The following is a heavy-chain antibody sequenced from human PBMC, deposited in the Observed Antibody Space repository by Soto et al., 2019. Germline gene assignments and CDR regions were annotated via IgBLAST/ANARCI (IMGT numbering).Heavy chain of an antibody. D-gene: IGHD4-4*01. J-gene: IGHJ5*02. CDR1: GYTFTSYY. CDR2: INPSGGST. Sequence: ASGKVSCKASGYTFTSYYMHWVRQAPGQGLEWTGIINPSGGSTSYAQKFQGRVTMTRDTSTSTVYMELSSLRSEDTAVYYCAREMSTVTNWLDPWGQGTLVTVSS. V-gene: IGHV1-46*01. CDR3: AREMSTVTNWLDP.